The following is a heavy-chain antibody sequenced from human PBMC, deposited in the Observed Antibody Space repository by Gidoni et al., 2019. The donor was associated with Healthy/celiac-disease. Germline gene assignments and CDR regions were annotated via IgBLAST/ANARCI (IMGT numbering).Heavy chain of an antibody. CDR3: ARDLSSSSAGSYYYYYGMDV. J-gene: IGHJ6*02. CDR1: GFTFSSYG. Sequence: QVQLVESGGGVVQPGRSLRLSCAASGFTFSSYGMPWVRQAPGKGLEWVAVIWYDGSNKYYADSVKGRFTISRDNSKNTLYLQMNSLRAEDTAVYYCARDLSSSSAGSYYYYYGMDVWGQGTTVTVSS. V-gene: IGHV3-33*01. D-gene: IGHD6-6*01. CDR2: IWYDGSNK.